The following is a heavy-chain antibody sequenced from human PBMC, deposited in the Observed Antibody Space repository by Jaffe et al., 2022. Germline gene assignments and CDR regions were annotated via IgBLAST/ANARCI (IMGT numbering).Heavy chain of an antibody. V-gene: IGHV3-48*01. CDR2: ISTGSTTI. CDR3: ARDATAGTSPYYFDY. D-gene: IGHD6-13*01. Sequence: EVQLVESGGGLVQPGGSLRLSCVGSGFTFSSYSMNWVRQAPGKGLEWVSYISTGSTTIRYADSVNARFTISRDNAKNSLYLQMNSLRAEDTAVYYCARDATAGTSPYYFDYWGQGTLVTVSS. J-gene: IGHJ4*02. CDR1: GFTFSSYS.